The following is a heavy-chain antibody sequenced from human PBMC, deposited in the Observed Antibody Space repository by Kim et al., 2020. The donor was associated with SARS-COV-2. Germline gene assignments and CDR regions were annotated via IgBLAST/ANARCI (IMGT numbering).Heavy chain of an antibody. CDR3: ASTQSVTYYYGSGVPHYFDY. CDR2: ISSSSSYT. J-gene: IGHJ4*02. V-gene: IGHV3-11*03. CDR1: GFTFSDYY. D-gene: IGHD3-10*01. Sequence: GGSLRLSCAASGFTFSDYYMSWIRQAPGKGLEWVSYISSSSSYTNYADSVKGRFTISSDNAKNSLYLQMNSLRAEDTAVYYCASTQSVTYYYGSGVPHYFDYWGQGTLVTVSS.